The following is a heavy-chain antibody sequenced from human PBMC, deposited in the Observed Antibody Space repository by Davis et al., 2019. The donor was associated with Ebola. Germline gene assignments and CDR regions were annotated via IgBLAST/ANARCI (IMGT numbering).Heavy chain of an antibody. Sequence: AASVKVSCKASGYTFTSYGISWVRQAPGQGLEWMGGIIPILGIADYAQKFQGRVTITADTPTSTAYMELSSLRSEDTAVYYCTRGKWFDPWGQGTLVAVSS. CDR1: GYTFTSYG. J-gene: IGHJ5*02. V-gene: IGHV1-69*10. CDR2: IIPILGIA. CDR3: TRGKWFDP.